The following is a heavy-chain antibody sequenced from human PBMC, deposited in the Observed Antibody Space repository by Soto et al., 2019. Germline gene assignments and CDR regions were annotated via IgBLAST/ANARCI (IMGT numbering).Heavy chain of an antibody. J-gene: IGHJ5*02. CDR1: GYTFTGYY. CDR3: ARAPDKDYYGSGSYWWFDP. CDR2: INPNSGGT. D-gene: IGHD3-10*01. V-gene: IGHV1-2*04. Sequence: ASVKVSCKASGYTFTGYYMHWVRQAPGQGLEWMGWINPNSGGTNYAQKFQGWVTMTRDTSISTAYMELSRLRSDDTAVYYCARAPDKDYYGSGSYWWFDPWGQGTLVTVSS.